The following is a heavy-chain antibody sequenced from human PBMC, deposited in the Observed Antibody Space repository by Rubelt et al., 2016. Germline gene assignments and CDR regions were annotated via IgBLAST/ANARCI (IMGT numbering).Heavy chain of an antibody. CDR3: AKPNWNYQADWFHS. CDR2: ISGGAHAS. Sequence: VEFGGGLAQPGGSLRLSCAASGFTFSSYGMSWVRQAPGEGPEWVSSISGGAHASYYGESVKGRFTISRDNSKNTLYLQIDSLRVEDTAVYYCAKPNWNYQADWFHSWGQGTLVTVSS. CDR1: GFTFSSYG. V-gene: IGHV3-23*04. J-gene: IGHJ5*01. D-gene: IGHD1-7*01.